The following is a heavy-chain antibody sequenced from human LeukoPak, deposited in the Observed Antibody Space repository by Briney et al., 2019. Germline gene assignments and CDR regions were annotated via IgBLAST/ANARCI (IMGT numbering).Heavy chain of an antibody. J-gene: IGHJ4*02. CDR1: GFTFSSHG. V-gene: IGHV3-23*01. Sequence: PGGSLRLSCAASGFTFSSHGMNWVRQAPGKGPEWVSGIGGSGGFITYYADSVKGRFTVSRDNSKNTLYLQMNSLRADDTAIYYCARDLGWLHYADWGQGTLVTVSS. CDR2: IGGSGGFIT. D-gene: IGHD5-12*01. CDR3: ARDLGWLHYAD.